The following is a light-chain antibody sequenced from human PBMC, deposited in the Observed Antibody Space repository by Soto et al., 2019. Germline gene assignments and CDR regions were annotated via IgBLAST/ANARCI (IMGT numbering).Light chain of an antibody. CDR3: QQANSFPFT. CDR2: ATS. J-gene: IGKJ3*01. CDR1: QDINNW. V-gene: IGKV1-12*01. Sequence: DIQMTQSPSSVSASVGDRVTITCRASQDINNWLAWYQQKPGNAPKLLIYATSSLQTGVPSRFSGSGSETDFTLTITSLQPEDFATYYCQQANSFPFTFGPGTKVDIK.